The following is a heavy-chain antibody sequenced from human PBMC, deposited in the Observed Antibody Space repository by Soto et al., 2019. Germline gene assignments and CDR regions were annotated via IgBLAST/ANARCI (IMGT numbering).Heavy chain of an antibody. CDR1: GFTFGDYA. Sequence: GGSLRLSCTASGFTFGDYAMSWFRQAPWKGLEWVGFIRSKAYGGTTEYAASVKGRFTISRDDSKSIAYLQMNSLKTEDTAVYYCTREAHYYDSSGYLSDDAFDIWGQGTMVT. D-gene: IGHD3-22*01. V-gene: IGHV3-49*03. CDR3: TREAHYYDSSGYLSDDAFDI. CDR2: IRSKAYGGTT. J-gene: IGHJ3*02.